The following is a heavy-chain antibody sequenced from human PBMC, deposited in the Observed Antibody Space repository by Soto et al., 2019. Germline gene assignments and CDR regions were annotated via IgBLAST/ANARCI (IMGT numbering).Heavy chain of an antibody. CDR3: VSQRTTVITQADFDF. CDR2: VYYRGRS. J-gene: IGHJ4*02. V-gene: IGHV4-39*01. CDR1: GGSVTNSSYY. Sequence: PSETLSLTCTVSGGSVTNSSYYWGWIRQSPGKGLEWIGSVYYRGRSYSKSSVKSRVTISVDTSKNQFSLNLNSVTASDTSGYFCVSQRTTVITQADFDFWGPGALVTVSS. D-gene: IGHD4-4*01.